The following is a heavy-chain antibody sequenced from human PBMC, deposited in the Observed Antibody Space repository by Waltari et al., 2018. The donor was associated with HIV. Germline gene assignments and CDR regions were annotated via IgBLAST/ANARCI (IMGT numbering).Heavy chain of an antibody. CDR2: INGDGSGT. Sequence: EVQLVESGGGLVQAGGSLRLSCAASGFTFSSHWMHWVRQAPGKGLVWVARINGDGSGTSYADSVRGRFSISRENAENSLHLHMNSVRPEDTGLYYCTREGVETTAPADYWGQGTLDTVSS. J-gene: IGHJ4*02. V-gene: IGHV3-74*01. CDR1: GFTFSSHW. D-gene: IGHD4-17*01. CDR3: TREGVETTAPADY.